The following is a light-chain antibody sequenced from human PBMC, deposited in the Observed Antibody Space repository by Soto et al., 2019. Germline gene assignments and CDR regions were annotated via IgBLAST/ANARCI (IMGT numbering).Light chain of an antibody. J-gene: IGKJ1*01. CDR3: QQYYSTPRT. CDR1: QTVLDSSNNKDY. Sequence: DIVMTQSPDSLAVSLGERVTISCKSSQTVLDSSNNKDYLTWYQQKPGQPPKLLIYWASTREFGVPDRFSGCGSGTDFTLTINSLHAEDVAVYYCQQYYSTPRTFGHGTKVEIK. CDR2: WAS. V-gene: IGKV4-1*01.